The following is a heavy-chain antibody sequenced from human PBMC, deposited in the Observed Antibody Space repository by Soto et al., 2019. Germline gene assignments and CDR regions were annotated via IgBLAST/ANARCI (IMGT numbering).Heavy chain of an antibody. CDR1: GFTFSSYG. D-gene: IGHD1-26*01. V-gene: IGHV3-30*18. Sequence: PGGNLRLSCAASGFTFSSYGMHWVRQAPGKGLEWVAVISYDGSNKYYADSVKGRFTISRDNSKNTLYLQMNSLRAEDTAVYYCAKLLLPHLPDIISQTHYHYYVIAFRGQGSTGTVSS. J-gene: IGHJ6*02. CDR2: ISYDGSNK. CDR3: AKLLLPHLPDIISQTHYHYYVIAF.